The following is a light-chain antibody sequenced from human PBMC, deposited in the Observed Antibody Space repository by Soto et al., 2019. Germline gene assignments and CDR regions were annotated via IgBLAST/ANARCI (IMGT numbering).Light chain of an antibody. V-gene: IGKV1-39*01. CDR3: QQTYSTPIK. CDR1: QSVTRY. J-gene: IGKJ5*01. CDR2: TAS. Sequence: DIQMTQSPSSLSASVGDRVTITCRSSQSVTRYLNWYQRKPGKAPKRLIYTASNLQGGVPSRFTGSGSGTYFTLPISSLQPEDFATYYCQQTYSTPIKFGQGTRFEIK.